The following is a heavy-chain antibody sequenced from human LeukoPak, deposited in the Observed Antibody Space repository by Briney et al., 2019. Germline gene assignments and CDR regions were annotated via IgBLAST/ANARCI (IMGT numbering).Heavy chain of an antibody. CDR3: STEKLFVWFGELLPKDASDI. J-gene: IGHJ3*02. Sequence: NPGGSLTLSCAASGFTFSNAWMGWVRQAPGQGLEWVGRIKSKTDGGTTNYAAPVKGRFTISIDASKNTLYVQMNSLKTEDTDVCYCSTEKLFVWFGELLPKDASDIWGQGTMVTVSS. D-gene: IGHD3-10*01. V-gene: IGHV3-15*01. CDR1: GFTFSNAW. CDR2: IKSKTDGGTT.